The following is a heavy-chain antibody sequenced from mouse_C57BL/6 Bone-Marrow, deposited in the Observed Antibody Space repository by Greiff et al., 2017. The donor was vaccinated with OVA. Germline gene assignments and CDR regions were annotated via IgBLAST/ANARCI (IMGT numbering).Heavy chain of an antibody. J-gene: IGHJ2*01. Sequence: EVHLVESGAELVRPGASVKLSCTASGFNIKDSYMHWVKQRPEQGLEWIGRIDPEDGDTEYAPKFQGKAIMTADTSSNTAYLQHSSLTSEDAAVYYCTTLYYYGSSYGYWGQGTTLTVSS. CDR1: GFNIKDSY. CDR2: IDPEDGDT. CDR3: TTLYYYGSSYGY. V-gene: IGHV14-1*01. D-gene: IGHD1-1*01.